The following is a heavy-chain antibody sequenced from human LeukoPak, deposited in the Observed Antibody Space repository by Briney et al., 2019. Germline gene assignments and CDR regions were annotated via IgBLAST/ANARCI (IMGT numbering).Heavy chain of an antibody. D-gene: IGHD3-22*01. Sequence: GASVKVSCKASGYTFTRYDINWVRQATGPGLQWMGWMNPNSGNTGYAQKSPGRVTMTRNTSISTAYMELSSLRSEDTAVYYCARALTQYYDSSAAAGDGGQGTLVTVSS. V-gene: IGHV1-8*01. J-gene: IGHJ4*02. CDR3: ARALTQYYDSSAAAGD. CDR2: MNPNSGNT. CDR1: GYTFTRYD.